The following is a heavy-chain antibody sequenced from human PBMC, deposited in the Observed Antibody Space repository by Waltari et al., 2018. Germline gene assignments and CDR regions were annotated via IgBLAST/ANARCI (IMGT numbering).Heavy chain of an antibody. CDR2: IDSDGSST. J-gene: IGHJ4*02. CDR3: GRARVQGVKYFDY. D-gene: IGHD3-10*01. Sequence: QLVECGGGLGQRGGSLRLSRTASGLAFSSSWLPWVRHGPGTGLMWVSRIDSDGSSTSYEDSVRGRFTISRDNAKNTLYLQMNSVRDEDTAVYYCGRARVQGVKYFDYWGRGTLVTVSS. V-gene: IGHV3-74*01. CDR1: GLAFSSSW.